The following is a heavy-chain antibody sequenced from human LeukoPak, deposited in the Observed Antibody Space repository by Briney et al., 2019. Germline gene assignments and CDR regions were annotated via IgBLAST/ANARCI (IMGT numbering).Heavy chain of an antibody. CDR1: GYSISSGYY. J-gene: IGHJ4*02. V-gene: IGHV4-38-2*01. CDR2: IYHSGST. CDR3: ARHLGYCSSTSCSPYYFDY. Sequence: PSETLSLTCAVPGYSISSGYYWGWIRQPPGKGLEWIGSIYHSGSTYYNPSLKSRVTISVDTSKNQFSLKLSSVTAADTAVYYCARHLGYCSSTSCSPYYFDYWGQGTLVTVSS. D-gene: IGHD2-2*01.